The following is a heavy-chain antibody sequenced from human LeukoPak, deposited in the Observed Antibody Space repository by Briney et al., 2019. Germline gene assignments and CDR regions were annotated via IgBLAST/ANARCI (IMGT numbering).Heavy chain of an antibody. Sequence: LSGGSLRLSCAASGFTFSSYAMHWVRQAPGKGLEWVAVISYDGSNKYYADSVKGRFTISRDNSKNTLYLQMNSLRAEDTAVYYCARDRDSGSYYDYFDYWGQGTLVTVSS. CDR3: ARDRDSGSYYDYFDY. CDR2: ISYDGSNK. D-gene: IGHD1-26*01. CDR1: GFTFSSYA. V-gene: IGHV3-30-3*01. J-gene: IGHJ4*02.